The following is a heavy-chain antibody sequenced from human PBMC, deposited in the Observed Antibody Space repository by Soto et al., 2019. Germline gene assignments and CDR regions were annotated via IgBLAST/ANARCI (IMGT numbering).Heavy chain of an antibody. CDR3: ARDGYYYDSSGYYSYFDY. CDR2: IYSGGST. Sequence: PSETLSLSCAASGFTVSSNYMSWVRQAPGKGLEWVSVIYSGGSTYYADSVKGRFTISRDNSKNTLYLQMNSLRAEDTAVYYCARDGYYYDSSGYYSYFDYWGQGTLVTVSS. D-gene: IGHD3-22*01. J-gene: IGHJ4*02. V-gene: IGHV3-66*01. CDR1: GFTVSSNY.